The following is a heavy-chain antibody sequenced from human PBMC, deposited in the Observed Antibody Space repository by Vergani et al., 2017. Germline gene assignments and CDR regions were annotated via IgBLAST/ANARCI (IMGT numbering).Heavy chain of an antibody. CDR3: ARGAGGDYSYYYYYGMDV. J-gene: IGHJ6*02. Sequence: QVQLVQSGAEVKKPGASVKVSCKASGYTFTSYGISWVRQAPGQGLEWMGWISAYNGNTNYAQKLQGRVTMTTDTSTSTAYMELSSLRSEDTAVYYCARGAGGDYSYYYYYGMDVWGQGTTVTVAS. D-gene: IGHD2-15*01. CDR1: GYTFTSYG. CDR2: ISAYNGNT. V-gene: IGHV1-18*04.